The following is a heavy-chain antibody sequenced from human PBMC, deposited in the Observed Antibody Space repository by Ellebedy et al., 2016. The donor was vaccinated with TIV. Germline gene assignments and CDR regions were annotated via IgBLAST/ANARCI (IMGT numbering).Heavy chain of an antibody. D-gene: IGHD2-15*01. Sequence: GESLKISCAASGFTFSSYGMHWVRQAPGKGLEWVAFISYDGSNKYYADSVKGRFTISRDNSKNTLYLQMNSLRAEDTALYYCASDHCSGGSCYSAFDYWGQGTLVTVSS. CDR2: ISYDGSNK. J-gene: IGHJ4*02. CDR1: GFTFSSYG. V-gene: IGHV3-30*03. CDR3: ASDHCSGGSCYSAFDY.